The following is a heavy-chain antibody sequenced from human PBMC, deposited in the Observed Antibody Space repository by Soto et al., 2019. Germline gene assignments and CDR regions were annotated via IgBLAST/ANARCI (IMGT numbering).Heavy chain of an antibody. Sequence: PSETLSLTCTVSGGSISSGDYYWSWIRQPPGKGLEWIGSIYYSGSTYYNPSLKSRVTISVDTSKNQFSLKLSSVTAADTAVYYCASERGEYSYGEYYYYYGMDVWGQGTTVTVSS. CDR3: ASERGEYSYGEYYYYYGMDV. V-gene: IGHV4-39*01. J-gene: IGHJ6*02. CDR2: IYYSGST. CDR1: GGSISSGDYY. D-gene: IGHD5-18*01.